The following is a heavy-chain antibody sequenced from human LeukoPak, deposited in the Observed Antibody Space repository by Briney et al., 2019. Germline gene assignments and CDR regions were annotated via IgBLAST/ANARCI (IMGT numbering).Heavy chain of an antibody. D-gene: IGHD3-22*01. J-gene: IGHJ4*02. CDR2: IYYSGST. CDR3: ARGVPTSYYYESAAYYFDY. CDR1: GGSISSYF. Sequence: SETLSLTCAVSGGSISSYFWSWIRQPLGKGLEWIAYIYYSGSTNYNPSLKGRVTISVDTSRNQFSLKLSSVTAADTAVYYCARGVPTSYYYESAAYYFDYWGQGTLVTVSS. V-gene: IGHV4-59*01.